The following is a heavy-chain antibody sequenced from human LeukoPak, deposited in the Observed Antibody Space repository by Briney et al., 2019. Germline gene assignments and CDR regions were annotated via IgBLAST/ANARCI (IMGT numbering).Heavy chain of an antibody. CDR2: IYYSGST. Sequence: SETLSLTCTVSGGSISSSSYYWGWIRQPPGKGLEWIGSIYYSGSTYYNPSLKSRVTISVDTSKNQFSLKLSSVTAADTAVYYCARGGGAVAVYFDYWGQGTLVTVSS. D-gene: IGHD6-19*01. CDR3: ARGGGAVAVYFDY. J-gene: IGHJ4*02. CDR1: GGSISSSSYY. V-gene: IGHV4-39*01.